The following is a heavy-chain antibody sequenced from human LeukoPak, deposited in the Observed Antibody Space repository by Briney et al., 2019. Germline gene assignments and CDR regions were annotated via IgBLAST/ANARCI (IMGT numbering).Heavy chain of an antibody. Sequence: GGSLRLSCEASGFTFSRYSINWVRQAPGKGLVWVSRVNSDGGSTTYADSVKGRFTISRDNAKNTLCLQMNSLRAEDTAVYYCARPLSGYSSSLGYWGQGTLVTVSS. D-gene: IGHD6-6*01. CDR2: VNSDGGST. J-gene: IGHJ4*02. CDR3: ARPLSGYSSSLGY. V-gene: IGHV3-74*01. CDR1: GFTFSRYS.